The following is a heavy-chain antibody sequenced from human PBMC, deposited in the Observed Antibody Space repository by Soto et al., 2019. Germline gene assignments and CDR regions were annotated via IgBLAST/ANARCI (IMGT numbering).Heavy chain of an antibody. J-gene: IGHJ5*02. Sequence: EVQLLESGGGLVQPGGSLRLSCAASGFAFSSYAMSWVRQAPGKGLEWVSAISGSGGSTYYADSVKGRFTISRDNSKNTLYLQMNSLRAEDTAVYYCAKDPVLRGYYYDSTNWFDPWGQGTLVTVSS. V-gene: IGHV3-23*01. D-gene: IGHD3-22*01. CDR3: AKDPVLRGYYYDSTNWFDP. CDR2: ISGSGGST. CDR1: GFAFSSYA.